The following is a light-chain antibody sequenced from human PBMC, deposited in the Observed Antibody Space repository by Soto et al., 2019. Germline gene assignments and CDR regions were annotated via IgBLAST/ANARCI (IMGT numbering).Light chain of an antibody. Sequence: EIVLTQSPGTLSLSPGERATLSCRASQTITSNFLAWYQQKPGQAPRLLIYGASTRAAGAPDRFSGSGSGTDFTLTITRLEPEDFAVYYWQQYGRSPLMYSFGQGTKLGVK. CDR1: QTITSNF. J-gene: IGKJ2*03. V-gene: IGKV3-20*01. CDR2: GAS. CDR3: QQYGRSPLMYS.